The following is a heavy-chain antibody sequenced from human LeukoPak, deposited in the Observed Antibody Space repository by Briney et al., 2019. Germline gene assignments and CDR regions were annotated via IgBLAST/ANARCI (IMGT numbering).Heavy chain of an antibody. CDR1: GFDFSTYA. CDR3: SRDRLGGLDL. CDR2: ISTMSNYI. V-gene: IGHV3-21*01. J-gene: IGHJ5*02. D-gene: IGHD5-12*01. Sequence: PGGSLRLSCAASGFDFSTYAINWVRQAPGKGLEWVSSISTMSNYIFYGDSVKGRFTISRDNAKNSVYLQMNSLRPEDTAVYYCSRDRLGGLDLWGQGTLVTVSS.